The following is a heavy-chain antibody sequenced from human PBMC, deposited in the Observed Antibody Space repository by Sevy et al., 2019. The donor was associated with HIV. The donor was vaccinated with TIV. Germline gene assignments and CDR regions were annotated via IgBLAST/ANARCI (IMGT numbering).Heavy chain of an antibody. V-gene: IGHV3-11*01. CDR1: GFTFSDYY. J-gene: IGHJ6*02. CDR3: ARDHVKDGDLGDYYYFAMDV. Sequence: GGSLRLSCAASGFTFSDYYMSWIRQAPGKGLEWISYISGSDNTIYYANSVKGRFTISRDNARKSQYVQMSGLRAEDTAVYYCARDHVKDGDLGDYYYFAMDVWGPGTTVTVSS. CDR2: ISGSDNTI. D-gene: IGHD4-17*01.